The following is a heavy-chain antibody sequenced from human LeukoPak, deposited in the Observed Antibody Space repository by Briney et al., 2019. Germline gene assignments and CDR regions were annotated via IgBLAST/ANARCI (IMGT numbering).Heavy chain of an antibody. CDR3: ARESNSNYLYFDY. Sequence: GASVKVSCKASGYTFTGYYMHWVRQAPGQGLEWMGRINPNSGGTNYAQKFQGRVTITRDTSISTAYMGLSRLRSDDTAVYYCARESNSNYLYFDYWGQGTLVTVSS. J-gene: IGHJ4*02. CDR1: GYTFTGYY. D-gene: IGHD4-11*01. V-gene: IGHV1-2*06. CDR2: INPNSGGT.